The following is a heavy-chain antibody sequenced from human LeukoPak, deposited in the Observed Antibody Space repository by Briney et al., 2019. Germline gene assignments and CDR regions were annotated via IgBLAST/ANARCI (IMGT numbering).Heavy chain of an antibody. V-gene: IGHV4-34*01. CDR2: INHSGST. CDR1: GGSISSGGYP. CDR3: ARPRSIAARLGFDY. D-gene: IGHD6-6*01. J-gene: IGHJ4*02. Sequence: PSETLSLTCAVSGGSISSGGYPWSWIRQPPGKGLEWIGEINHSGSTNYNPSLKSRVTISVDTSKNQFSLKLSSVTAADTAVYYCARPRSIAARLGFDYWGQGTLVTVSS.